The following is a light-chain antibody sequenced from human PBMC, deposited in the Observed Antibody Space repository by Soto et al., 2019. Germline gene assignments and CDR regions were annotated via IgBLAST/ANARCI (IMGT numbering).Light chain of an antibody. CDR3: HQYNSYSRT. V-gene: IGKV1-5*01. Sequence: DIQMTQSPSTLSASVGDRVIITCRASQSISTWLAWYQQKPGKAPNLLIYDASSLEGGVPSRFSGSGSGTEFTLTISSLQPDDFATYYCHQYNSYSRTFGQGTQVEIK. CDR1: QSISTW. J-gene: IGKJ1*01. CDR2: DAS.